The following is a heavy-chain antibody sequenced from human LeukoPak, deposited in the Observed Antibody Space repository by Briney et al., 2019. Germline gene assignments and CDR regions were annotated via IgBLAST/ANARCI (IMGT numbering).Heavy chain of an antibody. V-gene: IGHV1-46*01. CDR1: GYTFTSNY. J-gene: IGHJ4*02. D-gene: IGHD6-13*01. Sequence: VASVKVSCKASGYTFTSNYIHWVRQAPGQGLEWMGMIYPRDGSTSYAQKFQGRVTITADESTSTAYMELSSLRSEDTAVYYCARTRIAAAGTTLLLYWGQGTLVTVSS. CDR2: IYPRDGST. CDR3: ARTRIAAAGTTLLLY.